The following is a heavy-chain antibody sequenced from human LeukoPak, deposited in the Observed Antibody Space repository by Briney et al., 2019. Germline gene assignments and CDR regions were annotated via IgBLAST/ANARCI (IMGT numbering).Heavy chain of an antibody. D-gene: IGHD7-27*01. J-gene: IGHJ4*02. CDR2: ISAYNGNT. Sequence: ASVMVSCKASGYTFTSYGISWVRQAPGQGLEWMGWISAYNGNTNYAQKFQGRVTMTTDTPTSTVYMELRSLRSDDTAVYYCARDLTAGRLVAGVVYWGQGTLVTVSS. V-gene: IGHV1-18*01. CDR1: GYTFTSYG. CDR3: ARDLTAGRLVAGVVY.